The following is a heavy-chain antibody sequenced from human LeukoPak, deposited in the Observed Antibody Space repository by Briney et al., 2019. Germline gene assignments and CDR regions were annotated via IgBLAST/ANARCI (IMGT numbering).Heavy chain of an antibody. D-gene: IGHD2-15*01. V-gene: IGHV1-2*02. CDR1: GYTFTDFY. CDR3: ARDLGCSGGSCYPTNWFDP. Sequence: RRASVKVSCKASGYTFTDFYMHWVRQAPGQGLEWMGWINPNSGGTNYAQKFQGRVTMTRDTSISTAYMELSRLRSDDTAVYYCARDLGCSGGSCYPTNWFDPWGQGTLVTVSS. CDR2: INPNSGGT. J-gene: IGHJ5*02.